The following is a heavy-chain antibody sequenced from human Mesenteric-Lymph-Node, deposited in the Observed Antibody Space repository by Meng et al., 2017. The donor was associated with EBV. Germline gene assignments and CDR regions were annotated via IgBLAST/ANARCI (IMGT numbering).Heavy chain of an antibody. CDR1: GFTFSYHA. V-gene: IGHV3-30-3*01. D-gene: IGHD6-13*01. CDR3: ARDTPNSPSWYGSPSN. J-gene: IGHJ4*02. Sequence: QVQLVESGGGVFQPGRSLRLSCAASGFTFSYHAMHWVRQAPGKGLEWVAVISYDGSKSYYGDSVRGRFTISRDNSKNTLYLEMNSLRVEDTAVYYCARDTPNSPSWYGSPSNWGQGTLVTAPQ. CDR2: ISYDGSKS.